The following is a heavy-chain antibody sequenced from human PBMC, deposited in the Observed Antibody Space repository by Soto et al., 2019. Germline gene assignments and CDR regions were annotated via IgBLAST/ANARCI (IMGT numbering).Heavy chain of an antibody. J-gene: IGHJ4*02. Sequence: PSETLSLTCTVSGGSISRYYWSWIRQSPGKGLEWIGYMYYSGNANYNPSLKSRVTLSIDTSKNQLSLKLSSVTAADTAVYYCARHSPDFDWLSQFDYWGQGTLVTVSS. CDR3: ARHSPDFDWLSQFDY. CDR1: GGSISRYY. D-gene: IGHD3-9*01. V-gene: IGHV4-59*08. CDR2: MYYSGNA.